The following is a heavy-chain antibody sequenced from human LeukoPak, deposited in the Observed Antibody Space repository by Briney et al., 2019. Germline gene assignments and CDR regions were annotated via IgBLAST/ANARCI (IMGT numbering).Heavy chain of an antibody. CDR3: ARDFRPGWFDP. D-gene: IGHD6-6*01. V-gene: IGHV3-48*04. CDR2: ISSSSSTI. Sequence: GGSLRLSCAASGFTFSSYSMNWVRQAPGKGLEWVSYISSSSSTIYYADSVKGRFTISRDNAKNSLYLQMNSLRAEDTAVYYCARDFRPGWFDPWGQGTLVTVSS. J-gene: IGHJ5*02. CDR1: GFTFSSYS.